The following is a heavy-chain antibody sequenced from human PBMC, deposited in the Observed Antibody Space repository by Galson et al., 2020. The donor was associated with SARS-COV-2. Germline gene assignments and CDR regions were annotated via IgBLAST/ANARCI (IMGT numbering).Heavy chain of an antibody. Sequence: ASVKVSCKASGYTFASYSISWVRQAPGQGLEWMGWISGYDGNTNYAQEFQDRVTMATDTSTSTVYMELRSLRSDDTAVYYCAREGPSRLRITMLREVIMLDYWGQGTLVTVSS. CDR3: AREGPSRLRITMLREVIMLDY. V-gene: IGHV1-18*01. CDR2: ISGYDGNT. J-gene: IGHJ4*02. D-gene: IGHD3-10*01. CDR1: GYTFASYS.